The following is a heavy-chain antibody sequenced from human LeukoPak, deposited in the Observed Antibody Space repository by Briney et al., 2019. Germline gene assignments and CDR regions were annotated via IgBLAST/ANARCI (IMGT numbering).Heavy chain of an antibody. CDR2: TYYRSKWYN. Sequence: SQTLSLTCAISGDSVSSNSAAWNWIRQSPSRGLEWLGRTYYRSKWYNDYAVSVKSRITINPDTSKNQFSLQLNSVTPEDTAVYYCAREVGYGSSSSNDAFDIWGQGTMVTVSS. CDR1: GDSVSSNSAA. J-gene: IGHJ3*02. D-gene: IGHD6-6*01. CDR3: AREVGYGSSSSNDAFDI. V-gene: IGHV6-1*01.